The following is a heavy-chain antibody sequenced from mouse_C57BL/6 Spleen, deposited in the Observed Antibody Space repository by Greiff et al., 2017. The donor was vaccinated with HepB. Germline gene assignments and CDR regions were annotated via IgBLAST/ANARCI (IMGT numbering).Heavy chain of an antibody. CDR1: GYTFTSYD. J-gene: IGHJ2*01. CDR3: SRDGSYYFDY. CDR2: IYPRDGST. Sequence: QVQLQHSGPELVKPGASVKLSCKASGYTFTSYDINWVKQRPGQGLEWIGWIYPRDGSTKYNEKVKGKATFTVDTSSSTAYMELHSLTSEDSAVYFFSRDGSYYFDYWGQGTTLTVSS. V-gene: IGHV1-85*01.